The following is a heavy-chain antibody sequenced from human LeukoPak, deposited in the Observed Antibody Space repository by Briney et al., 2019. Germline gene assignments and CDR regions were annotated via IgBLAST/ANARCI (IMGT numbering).Heavy chain of an antibody. CDR1: GYSISSGYY. Sequence: SETLSLTCTVSGYSISSGYYWGWIRQPPGKGLEWIGSTYHSGSTYYNPSLKSRVTISVDTSKNQFSLKLSSVTAADTAVYYCARGGYYDSSGLGAFDIWGQGTMVTVSS. V-gene: IGHV4-38-2*02. CDR2: TYHSGST. J-gene: IGHJ3*02. CDR3: ARGGYYDSSGLGAFDI. D-gene: IGHD3-22*01.